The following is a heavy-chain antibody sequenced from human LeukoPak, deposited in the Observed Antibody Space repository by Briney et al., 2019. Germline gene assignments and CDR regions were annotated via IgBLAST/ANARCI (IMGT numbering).Heavy chain of an antibody. D-gene: IGHD5-18*01. CDR2: IYYSGST. J-gene: IGHJ4*02. Sequence: PSETLSLTCTVSGGSISSGGYYWSWIRQHPGKGLEWIWYIYYSGSTYYNPSLKSRVTISVDTSKNQFSLKLSSATAADTAVYYCARGPYSCGYVSGIDYWGQGTLVTVSS. CDR3: ARGPYSCGYVSGIDY. CDR1: GGSISSGGYY. V-gene: IGHV4-31*03.